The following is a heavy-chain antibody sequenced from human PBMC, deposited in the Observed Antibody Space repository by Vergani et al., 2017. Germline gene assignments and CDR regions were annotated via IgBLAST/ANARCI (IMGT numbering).Heavy chain of an antibody. J-gene: IGHJ5*02. CDR2: IYYSGST. CDR1: GGSISSSSYY. V-gene: IGHV4-39*01. Sequence: QLQLQESGPGLVKPSETLSLTCTVSGGSISSSSYYWGWIRQPPGKGLEWIGSIYYSGSTYYNPSLKRRVTISVDTSKNQFSLKLSSVTAADTAVYYCARQSGLLLREWFDPWGQGTLVTVSS. D-gene: IGHD2-15*01. CDR3: ARQSGLLLREWFDP.